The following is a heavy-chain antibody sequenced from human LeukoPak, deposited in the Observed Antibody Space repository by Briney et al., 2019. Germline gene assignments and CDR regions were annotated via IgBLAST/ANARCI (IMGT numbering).Heavy chain of an antibody. CDR2: IYYSGST. Sequence: SETLSLTCTVSGGSISSYYWSWIRQPPGKGLEWIGYIYYSGSTNYNPSLKSRVTISVDTSKNQFSLKLSSVTAADTAVYYCARHYDILTGYYTPGGMDVWGQGTTVTISS. V-gene: IGHV4-59*08. CDR1: GGSISSYY. CDR3: ARHYDILTGYYTPGGMDV. J-gene: IGHJ6*02. D-gene: IGHD3-9*01.